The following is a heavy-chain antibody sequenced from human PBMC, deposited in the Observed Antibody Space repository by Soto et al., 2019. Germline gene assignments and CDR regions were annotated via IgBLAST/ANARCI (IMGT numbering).Heavy chain of an antibody. Sequence: PGGSLRLSCAASGFTFSSYDMHWVRQATGKGLEWVSAIGTAGDAYYPGSVKGRFTISRENAKNSLYLQMNSLRAEDTAVYYCARIAARNAFDIWGQGTMVTVSS. D-gene: IGHD6-6*01. CDR2: IGTAGDA. V-gene: IGHV3-13*01. CDR3: ARIAARNAFDI. J-gene: IGHJ3*02. CDR1: GFTFSSYD.